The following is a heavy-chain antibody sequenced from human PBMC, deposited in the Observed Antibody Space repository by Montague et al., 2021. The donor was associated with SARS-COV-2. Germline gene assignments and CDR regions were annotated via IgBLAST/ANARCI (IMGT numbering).Heavy chain of an antibody. J-gene: IGHJ4*02. V-gene: IGHV4-39*01. CDR2: IYYSGST. CDR3: ARAPDYDMLTGGLTEGFDF. CDR1: GGSISSSSYY. D-gene: IGHD3-9*01. Sequence: SETLSLTCTVSGGSISSSSYYWGWIRQPPGKGLEWIGSIYYSGSTYYNPSLKSRVTISVDTSKNQFSLKLSSVTAADTAVYFCARAPDYDMLTGGLTEGFDFWGQGTLVTVSS.